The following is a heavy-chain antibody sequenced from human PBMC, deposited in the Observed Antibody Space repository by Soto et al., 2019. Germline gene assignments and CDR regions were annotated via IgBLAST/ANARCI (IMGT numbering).Heavy chain of an antibody. CDR2: ISYDGSNK. D-gene: IGHD6-13*01. CDR1: GFTFNNYG. V-gene: IGHV3-30*18. Sequence: QVQLVESGGGVVQPGRSLRLSCAASGFTFNNYGMHWVRQAPGKGLEWVAVISYDGSNKYYADSVKGRFTISRDKSKNTLYLQMNSLRAEDTAIYYCAKDNIALKYYYYGMDVWGQGTTVTVSS. J-gene: IGHJ6*02. CDR3: AKDNIALKYYYYGMDV.